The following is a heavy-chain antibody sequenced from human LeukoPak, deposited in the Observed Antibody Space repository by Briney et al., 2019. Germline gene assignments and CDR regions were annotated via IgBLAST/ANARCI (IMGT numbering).Heavy chain of an antibody. V-gene: IGHV4-31*03. Sequence: PSETLSLTCTVSGGSISSGGYYCSWIRQHPGKGLEWIGYIYYSGSTYYNPSLKSRVTISVDTSKNQFSLKLSSVTAADTAVYYCARDSPKYYGMDVWGQGTTVTVSS. CDR3: ARDSPKYYGMDV. J-gene: IGHJ6*02. CDR1: GGSISSGGYY. CDR2: IYYSGST.